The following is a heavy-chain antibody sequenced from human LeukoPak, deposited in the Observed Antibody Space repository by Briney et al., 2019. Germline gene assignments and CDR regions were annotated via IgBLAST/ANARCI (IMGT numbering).Heavy chain of an antibody. Sequence: PGGSLRLSCAASGFTSSDYYMTWIRQPPGKGPEWISYISSSGGTTTYVDSVKGRFTISRDNAKNSLYLQMNSLRADDTAVYYCARSNYYTVDVWGQGTAVTDSS. CDR3: ARSNYYTVDV. CDR2: ISSSGGTT. J-gene: IGHJ6*02. CDR1: GFTSSDYY. V-gene: IGHV3-11*01.